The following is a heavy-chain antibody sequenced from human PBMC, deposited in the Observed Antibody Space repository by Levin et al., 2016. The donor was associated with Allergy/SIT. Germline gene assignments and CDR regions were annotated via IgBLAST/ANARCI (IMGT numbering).Heavy chain of an antibody. CDR3: ARAGIVVVPAARYYYYYMDV. Sequence: SETLSLTCAVYGGSFSGYYWSWIRQPPGKGLEWIGEINHSGSTNYNPSLKSRVTISVDTSKNQFSLKLSSVTAADTAVYYCARAGIVVVPAARYYYYYMDVWGKGTTVTVSS. CDR1: GGSFSGYY. CDR2: INHSGST. V-gene: IGHV4-34*01. D-gene: IGHD2-2*01. J-gene: IGHJ6*03.